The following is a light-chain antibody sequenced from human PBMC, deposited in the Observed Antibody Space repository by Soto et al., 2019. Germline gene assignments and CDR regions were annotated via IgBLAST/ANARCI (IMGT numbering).Light chain of an antibody. CDR3: SVYTARSTLV. Sequence: QSALTQPASVSGSAGQSITISCSGTMRDVGAYNLVSWYQQHPGTAPKLIIYEVRNRPSGISSRFSGSRSGNTASLTISGIQPEDEGDYYCSVYTARSTLVFGGGTKLTVL. CDR1: MRDVGAYNL. V-gene: IGLV2-14*01. CDR2: EVR. J-gene: IGLJ3*02.